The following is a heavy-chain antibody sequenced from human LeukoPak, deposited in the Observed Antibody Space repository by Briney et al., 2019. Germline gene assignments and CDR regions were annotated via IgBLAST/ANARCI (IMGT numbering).Heavy chain of an antibody. CDR3: ARRAGDYSHPYDY. Sequence: GGSLRLSCAASGFTFSSYSMNWVRQAPGKGLEWVSFIYSGGNTYYADSAKGRFTISRDNSKNTVHLQMNSLRAEDTAMYYCARRAGDYSHPYDYWGQGTLVTVSS. D-gene: IGHD3-22*01. CDR1: GFTFSSYS. J-gene: IGHJ4*02. CDR2: IYSGGNT. V-gene: IGHV3-53*01.